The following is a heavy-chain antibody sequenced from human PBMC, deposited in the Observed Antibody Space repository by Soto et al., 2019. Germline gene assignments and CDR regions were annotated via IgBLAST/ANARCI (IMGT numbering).Heavy chain of an antibody. CDR2: ISTYNGDT. V-gene: IGHV1-18*04. CDR1: GYTFTSYG. CDR3: ARSNGIAAAGPPFDY. J-gene: IGHJ4*02. D-gene: IGHD6-13*01. Sequence: ASVKVSCKASGYTFTSYGISWVRQAPGQGLEWMGWISTYNGDTHYTQTLQGRVTMTTDTSTSTSYMELRSLGFDDTAVYYCARSNGIAAAGPPFDYWGQGTLVTV.